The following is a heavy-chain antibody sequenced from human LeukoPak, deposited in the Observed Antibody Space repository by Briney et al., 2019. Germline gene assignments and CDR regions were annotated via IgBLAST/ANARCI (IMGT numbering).Heavy chain of an antibody. CDR2: ISSSGSTI. Sequence: PGGSLRLSCAASGFTFSDYYMSWIRQATGEGQEWVSYISSSGSTIYYADSVKGRFTISRDNAKNSLYLQMNSLRAEDTAVYYCARDLATVTTTPWFDPWGRGTLVTVSS. D-gene: IGHD4-17*01. J-gene: IGHJ5*02. CDR1: GFTFSDYY. V-gene: IGHV3-11*04. CDR3: ARDLATVTTTPWFDP.